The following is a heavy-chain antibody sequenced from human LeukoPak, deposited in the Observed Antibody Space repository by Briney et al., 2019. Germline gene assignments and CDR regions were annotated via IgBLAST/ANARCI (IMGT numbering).Heavy chain of an antibody. J-gene: IGHJ3*01. Sequence: GGSLRLSCAASGFTVSANYMTWVRQAPGKGLEWVSVIYSAGNTYYADSVKGRFTISRDNSRNTLYLQMDSLRAEDTAVYYCARLKERSAFDAWGQGTMVTVSS. CDR2: IYSAGNT. D-gene: IGHD1-26*01. V-gene: IGHV3-53*01. CDR1: GFTVSANY. CDR3: ARLKERSAFDA.